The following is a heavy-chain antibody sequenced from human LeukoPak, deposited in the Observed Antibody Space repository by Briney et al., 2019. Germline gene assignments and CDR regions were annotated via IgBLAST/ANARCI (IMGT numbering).Heavy chain of an antibody. V-gene: IGHV4-39*07. CDR3: ARGSEDIVVVVAATAFDP. CDR2: IYYSGST. J-gene: IGHJ5*02. CDR1: GGSISSSSYY. Sequence: PSETLSLTCTVSGGSISSSSYYWGWIRQPPGKGLEWIGSIYYSGSTYYNPSLKSRVTISVDTSKNQFSLKLSSVTAADTAVYYCARGSEDIVVVVAATAFDPWGQGTLVTVSS. D-gene: IGHD2-15*01.